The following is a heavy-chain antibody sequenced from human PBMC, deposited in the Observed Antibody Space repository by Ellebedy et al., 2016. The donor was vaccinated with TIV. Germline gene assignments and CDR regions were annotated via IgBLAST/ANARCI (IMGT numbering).Heavy chain of an antibody. V-gene: IGHV3-7*03. CDR1: GVTFSNYW. CDR3: ARGGYGRPFDC. CDR2: IKQEGSEK. J-gene: IGHJ4*02. D-gene: IGHD5-12*01. Sequence: GESLKISCAASGVTFSNYWMKWVRQAPGKGLEWVANIKQEGSEKYYVASVKGQFTISRDNAKNSLFLQMNSLRVEDTAVYSCARGGYGRPFDCWGQGTLVTVSS.